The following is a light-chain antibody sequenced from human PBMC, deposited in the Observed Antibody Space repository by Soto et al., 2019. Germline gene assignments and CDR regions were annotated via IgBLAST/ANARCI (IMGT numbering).Light chain of an antibody. CDR3: QQRSNWPSIT. CDR1: QSVNSY. V-gene: IGKV3-11*01. CDR2: DAA. Sequence: EIVLTQSPATLSLSPGERATLSCRASQSVNSYLAWYQQKPGQAPRLLIYDAANRATGIPARFSGSGSGTDFTLTISILEPEDFAVYYCQQRSNWPSITFGQGTRLEIK. J-gene: IGKJ5*01.